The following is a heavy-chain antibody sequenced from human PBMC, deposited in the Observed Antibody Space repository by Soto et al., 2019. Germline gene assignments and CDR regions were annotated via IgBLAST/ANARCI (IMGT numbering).Heavy chain of an antibody. D-gene: IGHD2-15*01. J-gene: IGHJ6*02. Sequence: SETLSLTCAVYVGSFSGYYWSWIRQPPGKGLEWIGEINHSGSTNYNPSLKSRVTISVDTSKNQFSLKLSSVTAADTAVYYCARGRLGCSGGSCSKYYYYGMDVWGQGTTVTVSS. V-gene: IGHV4-34*01. CDR2: INHSGST. CDR1: VGSFSGYY. CDR3: ARGRLGCSGGSCSKYYYYGMDV.